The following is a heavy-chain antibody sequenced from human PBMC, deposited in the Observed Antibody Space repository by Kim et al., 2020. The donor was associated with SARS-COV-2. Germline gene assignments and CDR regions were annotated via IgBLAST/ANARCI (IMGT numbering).Heavy chain of an antibody. D-gene: IGHD3-22*01. CDR2: IYSSGSR. Sequence: GGSLRLSCAASGFTVSGNYMTWVRQAPGKGLEWVSVIYSSGSRYYGDSVKGRFTISRDNSKNTVYLEMNSLRAEDTAVYFCARANYYDGGGYYSSTQYYYGLDGWGQGTTVTVSS. J-gene: IGHJ6*02. V-gene: IGHV3-66*02. CDR3: ARANYYDGGGYYSSTQYYYGLDG. CDR1: GFTVSGNY.